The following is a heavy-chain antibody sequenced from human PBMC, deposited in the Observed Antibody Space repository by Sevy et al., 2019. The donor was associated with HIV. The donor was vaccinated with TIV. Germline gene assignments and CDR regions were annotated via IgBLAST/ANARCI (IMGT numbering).Heavy chain of an antibody. D-gene: IGHD2-8*01. CDR1: GFTFSSYW. Sequence: GGSLRLSCAASGFTFSSYWMSWVRQAPGKGLEWVANIKQDVSEKYYVDSVKGRFTISRDNAKNSLYLQMNSLRAEDTAVYYCARDPYCTNGVCYGFDYWGQGTLVTVSS. V-gene: IGHV3-7*01. CDR2: IKQDVSEK. CDR3: ARDPYCTNGVCYGFDY. J-gene: IGHJ4*02.